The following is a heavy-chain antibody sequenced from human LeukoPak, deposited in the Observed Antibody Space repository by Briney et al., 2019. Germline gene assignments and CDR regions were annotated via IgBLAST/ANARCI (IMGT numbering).Heavy chain of an antibody. CDR1: GGSISSYY. D-gene: IGHD4-11*01. J-gene: IGHJ4*02. V-gene: IGHV4-59*12. Sequence: RPETLCLTCAVSGGSISSYYWSGIRQPPGKGLEWIGYIYYIGSTNYNPSLKSRVTISVDTSKNQFSLKLSSVTAADTAVYYCAREMTTEFDYWGQGTLVLVSS. CDR3: AREMTTEFDY. CDR2: IYYIGST.